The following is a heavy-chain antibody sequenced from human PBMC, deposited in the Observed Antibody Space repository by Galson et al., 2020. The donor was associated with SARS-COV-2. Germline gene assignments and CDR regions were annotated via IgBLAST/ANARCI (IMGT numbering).Heavy chain of an antibody. CDR1: GYSFSTYW. D-gene: IGHD2-15*01. Sequence: KVSCKGSGYSFSTYWLGWVRQMPGKGLEWMGIIYPGDSDTRYSPSFHGQVIISADKTISTAYLQWSSLKASDTAMYYCARGGPGYCSGGSCYSNFDYWGQGTLVTVSS. J-gene: IGHJ4*02. V-gene: IGHV5-51*01. CDR2: IYPGDSDT. CDR3: ARGGPGYCSGGSCYSNFDY.